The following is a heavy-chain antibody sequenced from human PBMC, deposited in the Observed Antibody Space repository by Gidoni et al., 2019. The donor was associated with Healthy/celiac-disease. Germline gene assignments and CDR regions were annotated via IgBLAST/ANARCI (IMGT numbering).Heavy chain of an antibody. CDR1: GFSPLTSGVG. CDR2: IYWNDVK. J-gene: IGHJ4*02. V-gene: IGHV2-5*01. D-gene: IGHD5-12*01. Sequence: QITLKESGPTLVKPTPNLTPTCTFSGFSPLTSGVGVGWIRQPPGKAMEWLSLIYWNDVKRYSPSLKSRLTITKDTSKNQVVLTMTNRDPVDTATYYCAHSPYGYNFILRYWGQGTLVTVSS. CDR3: AHSPYGYNFILRY.